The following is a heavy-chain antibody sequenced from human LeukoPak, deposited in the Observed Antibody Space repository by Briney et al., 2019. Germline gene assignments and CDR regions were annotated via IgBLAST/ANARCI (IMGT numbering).Heavy chain of an antibody. CDR3: TRDQEGSDY. J-gene: IGHJ4*02. Sequence: GGSLRLSCVASGFTFSSYSMNWVRQAPGKGLEWVSYITRSSSAKFYADSVKGRFTISRDNAENLLYLQVNSLRAEDTAVYYCTRDQEGSDYWGQGTLVTVSS. CDR1: GFTFSSYS. CDR2: ITRSSSAK. V-gene: IGHV3-48*01.